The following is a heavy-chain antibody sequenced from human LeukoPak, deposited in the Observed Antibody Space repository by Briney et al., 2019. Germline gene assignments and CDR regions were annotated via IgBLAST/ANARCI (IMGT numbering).Heavy chain of an antibody. CDR3: ARGPSVYSSSWYGNY. J-gene: IGHJ4*02. V-gene: IGHV4-34*01. CDR2: VNHSGST. D-gene: IGHD6-13*01. CDR1: GGSLSGYS. Sequence: KSSETLSLTCAVYGGSLSGYSWSWIRQPPEKGLEWIGEVNHSGSTNYNPSLKSRVTISLDTSENQFSLKLNSVTAADTAVYYCARGPSVYSSSWYGNYWGQGTLVTVSS.